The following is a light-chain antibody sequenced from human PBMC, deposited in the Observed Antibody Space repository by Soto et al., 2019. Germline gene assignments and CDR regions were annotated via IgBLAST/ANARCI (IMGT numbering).Light chain of an antibody. Sequence: EMVMTQSPGTLSVSPGERATLSCRASQSVSSSYLAWYQQKPGQAPRLLIYRTSNRATGIPDRFSGSGSGTDFTLTISRLEPEDFAVYWCQQYDSSPRTFGQGTKVEIK. CDR1: QSVSSSY. CDR2: RTS. CDR3: QQYDSSPRT. V-gene: IGKV3-20*01. J-gene: IGKJ1*01.